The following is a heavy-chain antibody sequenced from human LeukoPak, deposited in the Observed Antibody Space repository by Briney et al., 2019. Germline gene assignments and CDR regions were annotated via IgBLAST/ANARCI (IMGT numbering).Heavy chain of an antibody. CDR3: ARSVATMAPHYFDY. V-gene: IGHV5-51*01. D-gene: IGHD5-12*01. J-gene: IGHJ4*02. CDR1: GYSFTSYF. CDR2: IHPSDSDT. Sequence: GASLKLSFKCSGYSFTSYFIGWVRQMPGKGLGWMGIIHPSDSDTRYSPSFEGQVTISADKSISTAYLQWSSLTASDTAMYYRARSVATMAPHYFDYWGQGTLVTVSS.